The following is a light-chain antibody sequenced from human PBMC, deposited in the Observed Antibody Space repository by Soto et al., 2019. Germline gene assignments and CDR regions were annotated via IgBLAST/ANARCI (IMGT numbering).Light chain of an antibody. J-gene: IGKJ2*01. CDR2: DAS. Sequence: EIVLTQSPATLSLSPGERATLSCRASQSVSSYLAWYQQKPGQAPRLLIYDASNRATSIPARYSGSGSGTNFTLTNSSLEPEEFAVYYCQQRSNWPPYTFGQGTKLELK. V-gene: IGKV3-11*01. CDR3: QQRSNWPPYT. CDR1: QSVSSY.